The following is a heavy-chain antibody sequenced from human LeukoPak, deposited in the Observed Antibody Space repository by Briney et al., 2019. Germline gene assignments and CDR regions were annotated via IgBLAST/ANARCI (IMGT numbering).Heavy chain of an antibody. CDR2: IYVNERT. V-gene: IGHV4-61*02. CDR3: ARNNDYSWLSFDD. Sequence: SETLSLTCTVSGGSVSSGVSWWNWMQQPAGKGLEWIGRIYVNERTNYSPSLRSRVTISMDASKNQVSLQLNSVTAADTAVYYCARNNDYSWLSFDDWGQGTLVTVSS. D-gene: IGHD4-11*01. J-gene: IGHJ4*02. CDR1: GGSVSSGVSW.